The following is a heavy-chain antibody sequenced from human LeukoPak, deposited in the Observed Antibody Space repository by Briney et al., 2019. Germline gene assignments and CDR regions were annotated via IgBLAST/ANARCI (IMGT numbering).Heavy chain of an antibody. Sequence: SETLSLTCTVSGGSISSYYWSWIRQPPGKGLEWIGYIYHSGSTNYNPSLKSRVTISVDTSKNQFSLKLSSVTAADTAVYYCARFRGNYDQLLWGQGTLVTVSS. D-gene: IGHD3-22*01. CDR1: GGSISSYY. CDR3: ARFRGNYDQLL. J-gene: IGHJ4*02. V-gene: IGHV4-59*08. CDR2: IYHSGST.